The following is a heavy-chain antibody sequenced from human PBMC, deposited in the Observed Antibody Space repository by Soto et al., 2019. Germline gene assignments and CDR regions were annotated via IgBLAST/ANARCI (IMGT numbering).Heavy chain of an antibody. CDR2: ISAYNGNT. V-gene: IGHV1-18*01. CDR3: ARGAIFSNCSSTSCIFASGKYYYYMDV. J-gene: IGHJ6*03. D-gene: IGHD2-2*01. CDR1: GYTFTSYG. Sequence: ASVKVSCKASGYTFTSYGISWVRQAPGQGLEWMGWISAYNGNTNYAQKLQGRVTMTTETSTSTAYMELRSLRSDDTAVYYCARGAIFSNCSSTSCIFASGKYYYYMDVWGKGTTVTVSS.